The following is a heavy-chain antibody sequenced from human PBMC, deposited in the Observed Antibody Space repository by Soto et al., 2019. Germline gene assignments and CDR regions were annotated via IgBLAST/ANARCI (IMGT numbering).Heavy chain of an antibody. J-gene: IGHJ6*02. V-gene: IGHV4-59*01. CDR3: ARDDASLMGV. CDR2: IYYSGST. CDR1: GGSISSYY. Sequence: SETLSLTCTVSGGSISSYYWSWIRQPPGKGLEWIGYIYYSGSTNYNPSLKSRVTISVDTSKNQFSLKLSSVTAADTAVYYCARDDASLMGVWGLGTTVTVSS.